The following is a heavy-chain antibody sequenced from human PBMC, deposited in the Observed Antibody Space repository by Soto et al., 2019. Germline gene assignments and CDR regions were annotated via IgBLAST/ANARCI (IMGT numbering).Heavy chain of an antibody. Sequence: GGSLRLSCGASGFTFSTYGMHWVRQVPGKGLVWVSRMNGDGTSTSYADSVKGRFTISRDNAKNTLYLQMNSLRAEDTGVYYCARDLFPHTGSYLDYWGQGTLVTVSS. CDR3: ARDLFPHTGSYLDY. CDR1: GFTFSTYG. CDR2: MNGDGTST. D-gene: IGHD1-26*01. J-gene: IGHJ4*02. V-gene: IGHV3-74*01.